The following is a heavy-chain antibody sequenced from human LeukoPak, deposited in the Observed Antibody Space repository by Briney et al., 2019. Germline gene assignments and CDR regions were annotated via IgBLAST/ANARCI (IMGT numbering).Heavy chain of an antibody. CDR1: GGSISNSSYY. Sequence: SETLSLTCTVSGGSISNSSYYWGWIRQPPGKGLEWIGSVFYSGSTYYNPSLKSRVTIYVDKSKNHFSLKLSSVTAADTALYYCARLNTNAYPYFFDYWGQGTLVTVSS. V-gene: IGHV4-39*02. CDR3: ARLNTNAYPYFFDY. D-gene: IGHD2-8*01. CDR2: VFYSGST. J-gene: IGHJ4*02.